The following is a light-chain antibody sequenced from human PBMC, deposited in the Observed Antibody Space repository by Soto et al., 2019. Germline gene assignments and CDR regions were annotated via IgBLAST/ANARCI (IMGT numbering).Light chain of an antibody. J-gene: IGKJ2*01. V-gene: IGKV3-20*01. CDR3: QQFGNSPPYT. CDR2: GAS. CDR1: QSVSSSY. Sequence: EIVLTQSPGTLSLSRGERATLSCRASQSVSSSYLAWYQQKPGQAPRLLIYGASSRATGIPDRFSGSGSGTDFTLTISRLEPEDFAVYYCQQFGNSPPYTFGQGTKLEIK.